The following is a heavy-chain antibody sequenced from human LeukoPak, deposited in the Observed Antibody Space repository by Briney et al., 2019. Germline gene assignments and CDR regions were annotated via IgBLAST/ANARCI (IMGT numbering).Heavy chain of an antibody. V-gene: IGHV3-21*04. J-gene: IGHJ4*02. D-gene: IGHD2-2*02. CDR3: AKPGCSSTDRYRPDY. Sequence: GGSLRLSCAASGFTFSSFSMNWVRQAPGKGLEWVSSISSSSTYIYYADSVKGRFTISRDNSKNTLYLQMNSLRAEDTAVYYCAKPGCSSTDRYRPDYWGQGTLVTVSS. CDR1: GFTFSSFS. CDR2: ISSSSTYI.